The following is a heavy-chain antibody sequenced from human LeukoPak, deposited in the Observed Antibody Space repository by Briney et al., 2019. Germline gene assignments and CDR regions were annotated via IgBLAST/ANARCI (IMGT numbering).Heavy chain of an antibody. CDR1: GYTFTSYG. CDR2: ISAYNGNT. J-gene: IGHJ4*02. CDR3: ARDRRRLRLGELSPDFDY. D-gene: IGHD3-16*02. V-gene: IGHV1-18*01. Sequence: ASVKVSCKASGYTFTSYGISWVRQAPGQGLEWMGWISAYNGNTNYAQKLQGRVTMTTDTSTSTAYMELRSLRSDDTAVYYCARDRRRLRLGELSPDFDYWGQGTLVTVSS.